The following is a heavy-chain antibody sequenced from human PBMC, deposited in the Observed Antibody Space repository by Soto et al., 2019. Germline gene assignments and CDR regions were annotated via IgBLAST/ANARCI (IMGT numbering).Heavy chain of an antibody. CDR1: GFTFSSYG. D-gene: IGHD6-6*01. V-gene: IGHV3-30*18. CDR3: AKTLYSSSSKGGYYYYGMDV. CDR2: ISYDGSNK. Sequence: GGSLRLSCAASGFTFSSYGMHWVRQAPGKGLEWVAVISYDGSNKYYADSVKGRFTISRDNSKNTLYLQMNSLRAEDTAVYYCAKTLYSSSSKGGYYYYGMDVWGQGTTVTVSS. J-gene: IGHJ6*02.